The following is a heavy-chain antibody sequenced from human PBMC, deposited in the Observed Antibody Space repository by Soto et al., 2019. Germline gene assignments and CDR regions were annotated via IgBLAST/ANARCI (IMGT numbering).Heavy chain of an antibody. Sequence: EVQLLESGGGLVQPGGSLRLSCAASGFTFSSYAMSWVRQAPGKGLEWVSAISGSGGSTYYADSVKGRFTISRDNSKNPLYLQMNSLRAEDTAVYYCAKYGAPYFDWFGWFDPWGQGTLVTVSS. CDR2: ISGSGGST. CDR1: GFTFSSYA. J-gene: IGHJ5*02. V-gene: IGHV3-23*01. CDR3: AKYGAPYFDWFGWFDP. D-gene: IGHD3-9*01.